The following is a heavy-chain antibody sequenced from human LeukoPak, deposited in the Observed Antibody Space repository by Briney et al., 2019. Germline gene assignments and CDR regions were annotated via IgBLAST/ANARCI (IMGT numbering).Heavy chain of an antibody. V-gene: IGHV1-2*04. Sequence: ASVKVSCKASGYTFTGYYMHWVRQAPGQGLEWMGWINPNSGGTNYAQKFQGWVTMTRDTSISTAYMELSRLRSDDTAVYYCARVKAVVGRNYYGMDVWGQGTTVTVSS. J-gene: IGHJ6*02. CDR2: INPNSGGT. D-gene: IGHD6-19*01. CDR1: GYTFTGYY. CDR3: ARVKAVVGRNYYGMDV.